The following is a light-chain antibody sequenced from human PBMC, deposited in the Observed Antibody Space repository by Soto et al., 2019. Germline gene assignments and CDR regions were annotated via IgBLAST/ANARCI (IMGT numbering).Light chain of an antibody. Sequence: QSVLTQPASVSGSPGQSITISCTGTSSDIGTYKYVSWFQRHPGKAPKLIIFEVSNRPSGISDRFSGFKSANTAYLTISGVQPEDEADYHCSSYTTIKTVVFGGGTK. CDR2: EVS. CDR1: SSDIGTYKY. J-gene: IGLJ2*01. CDR3: SSYTTIKTVV. V-gene: IGLV2-14*01.